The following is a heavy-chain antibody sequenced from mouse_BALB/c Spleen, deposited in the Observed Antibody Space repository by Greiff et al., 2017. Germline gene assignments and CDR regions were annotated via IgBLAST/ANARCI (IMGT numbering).Heavy chain of an antibody. D-gene: IGHD1-1*02. J-gene: IGHJ2*01. CDR2: ISDGGSYT. CDR1: GFTFSDYY. Sequence: EVQVVESGGGLVKPGGSLKLSCAASGFTFSDYYMYWVRQTPEKRLEWVATISDGGSYTYYPDSVKGRFTISRDNAKNNLYLQMSSLKSEDTAMYYCARDEGSYGYFDYWGQGTTLTVSS. CDR3: ARDEGSYGYFDY. V-gene: IGHV5-4*02.